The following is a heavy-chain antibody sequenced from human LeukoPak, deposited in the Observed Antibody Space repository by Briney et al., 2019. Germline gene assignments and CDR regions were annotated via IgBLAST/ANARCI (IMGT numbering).Heavy chain of an antibody. Sequence: PETLSLTCTVSGGSISSYYWSWIRQPPGKGLEWIGYIYYSGSTNYNPSLKSRVTISVDTSKNQFSLKLSSVTAADTAVYYCARYYYYGMDVWGQGTTVTVSS. V-gene: IGHV4-59*08. CDR3: ARYYYYGMDV. CDR1: GGSISSYY. J-gene: IGHJ6*02. CDR2: IYYSGST.